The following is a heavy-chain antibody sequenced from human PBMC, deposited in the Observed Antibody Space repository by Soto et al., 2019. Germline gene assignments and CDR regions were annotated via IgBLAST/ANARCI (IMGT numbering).Heavy chain of an antibody. CDR3: AKGRGYCSGGSCSKDKGNNWFHP. Sequence: PGGSLRLSCASSVFTFSSYAMSCVRHSPGKWLEWVSAISGSGGSTYYADSVKGRFTISRDNSKNTLYLQMNSLRAEDTAVYYCAKGRGYCSGGSCSKDKGNNWFHPWGQGTLVNVSS. D-gene: IGHD2-15*01. V-gene: IGHV3-23*01. CDR1: VFTFSSYA. J-gene: IGHJ5*02. CDR2: ISGSGGST.